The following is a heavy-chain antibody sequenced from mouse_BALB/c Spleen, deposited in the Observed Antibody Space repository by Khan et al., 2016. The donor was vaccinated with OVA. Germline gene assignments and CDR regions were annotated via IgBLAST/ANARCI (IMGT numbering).Heavy chain of an antibody. CDR3: ARSGDSYSAY. D-gene: IGHD3-3*01. Sequence: VQLQESGAELVRPGSSVKISCKASGYAFSSYWMTWVKQRPGQGLEWIGQIYPGDGDTKYNRKFKGKVTLTADKSSSTAYMQLISLTSEDSAVDFCARSGDSYSAYWGQGTLVTVSA. CDR1: GYAFSSYW. V-gene: IGHV1-80*01. CDR2: IYPGDGDT. J-gene: IGHJ3*01.